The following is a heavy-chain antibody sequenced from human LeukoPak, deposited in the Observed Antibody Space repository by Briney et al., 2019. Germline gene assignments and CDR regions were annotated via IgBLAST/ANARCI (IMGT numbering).Heavy chain of an antibody. J-gene: IGHJ4*02. CDR3: VRGVGAWYFFGY. CDR1: GFPLRTYA. Sequence: GGSLRLSCAASGFPLRTYAMSWVRQAPGTGLEWVSSISGRDDSTFYADSVKGRFAISRNNSENTLYLQMSSLREEDTAIYYCVRGVGAWYFFGYWGQGTLVAVSS. CDR2: ISGRDDST. V-gene: IGHV3-23*01. D-gene: IGHD6-19*01.